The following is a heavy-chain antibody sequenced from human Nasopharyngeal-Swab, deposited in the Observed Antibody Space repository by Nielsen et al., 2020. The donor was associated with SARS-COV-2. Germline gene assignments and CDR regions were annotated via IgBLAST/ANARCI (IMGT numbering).Heavy chain of an antibody. CDR2: INPSGGST. CDR1: GYTFTSYY. Sequence: ASVKVSCKASGYTFTSYYVHWVRQAPGQGLEWMGIINPSGGSTTYAQRFQGRLTMTRDTSTSTVYMELSSLRSEDTAVYFCARALYSSGWYDHWGQGTLVTVSS. J-gene: IGHJ5*02. V-gene: IGHV1-46*01. CDR3: ARALYSSGWYDH. D-gene: IGHD6-19*01.